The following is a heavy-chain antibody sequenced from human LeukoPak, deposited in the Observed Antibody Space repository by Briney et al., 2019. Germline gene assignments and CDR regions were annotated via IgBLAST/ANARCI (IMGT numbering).Heavy chain of an antibody. CDR3: ATLRAEGSNWFDP. Sequence: GESLKISRKGSGYSFPTYWIGWVRQMPGKGLEWMGIIYPGDSDTRYSPSFQGQVTISVDKSISTAYLQWSSLKASDTAKYYCATLRAEGSNWFDPWGQGTLVTVSS. CDR2: IYPGDSDT. V-gene: IGHV5-51*01. J-gene: IGHJ5*02. D-gene: IGHD3-16*01. CDR1: GYSFPTYW.